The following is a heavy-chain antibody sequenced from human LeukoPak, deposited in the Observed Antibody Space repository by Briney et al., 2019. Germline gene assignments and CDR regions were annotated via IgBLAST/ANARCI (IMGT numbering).Heavy chain of an antibody. V-gene: IGHV1-18*01. CDR3: ARGGRGIVVVPAATHYYYYYYMDV. D-gene: IGHD2-2*01. Sequence: GASVKVSCKASGYTFTSYGISWVRQAPGQGLEWMGWISAYNGNTNYAQKLQGRVTMTTDTSTSTAYMELRSLRSDDTAVYYCARGGRGIVVVPAATHYYYYYYMDVWGKGTTVTVSS. CDR2: ISAYNGNT. J-gene: IGHJ6*03. CDR1: GYTFTSYG.